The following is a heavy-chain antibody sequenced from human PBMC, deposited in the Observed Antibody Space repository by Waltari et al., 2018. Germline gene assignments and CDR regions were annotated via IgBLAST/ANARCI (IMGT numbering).Heavy chain of an antibody. V-gene: IGHV4-61*01. CDR1: GGSVSSGSYY. CDR3: ARDLRARLQYRYYYGMDV. J-gene: IGHJ6*02. D-gene: IGHD4-4*01. CDR2: IYYSGST. Sequence: QVQLQESGPGLVKPSETPSLTCTVSGGSVSSGSYYWSWIRQPPGKGLEWIGYIYYSGSTNYNPSLKSRVTISVDTSKNQFSLKLSSVTAADTAVYYCARDLRARLQYRYYYGMDVWGQGTTVTVSS.